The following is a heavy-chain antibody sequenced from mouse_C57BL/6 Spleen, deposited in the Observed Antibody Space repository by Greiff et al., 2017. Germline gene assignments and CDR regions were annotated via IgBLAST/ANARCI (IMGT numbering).Heavy chain of an antibody. CDR1: GFTFSSYA. V-gene: IGHV5-4*03. CDR2: ISDGGSYT. CDR3: ARGHYYAMDY. Sequence: EVKLQESGGGLVKPGGSLKLSCAASGFTFSSYAMSWVRQTPEKRLEWVATISDGGSYTYYPDNVKGRFTISRDNAKNNLYLQMSHLKSEDTAMYYCARGHYYAMDYWGQGTSVTVAS. J-gene: IGHJ4*01.